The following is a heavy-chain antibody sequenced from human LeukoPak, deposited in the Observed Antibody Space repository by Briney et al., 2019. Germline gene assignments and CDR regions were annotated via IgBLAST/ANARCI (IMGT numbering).Heavy chain of an antibody. J-gene: IGHJ5*02. CDR1: GFTFSHYG. CDR3: ARDSCFNPSCFDQ. Sequence: PGRSLRLSCAASGFTFSHYGMHWVRQAPGKGLEWVAAIRSDGSETFYAESVKGRLTVSRDQSKNTLYLQIDSLRADDTALYYCARDSCFNPSCFDQWGQGTLVTVSS. V-gene: IGHV3-33*01. D-gene: IGHD1-14*01. CDR2: IRSDGSET.